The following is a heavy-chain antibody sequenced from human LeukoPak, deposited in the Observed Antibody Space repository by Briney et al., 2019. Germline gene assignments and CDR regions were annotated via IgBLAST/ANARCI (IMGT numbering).Heavy chain of an antibody. Sequence: PSETLSLTCTVSGDSIRSSSYYWGWTRQPPGKGLEWIGNIYYSGSTYYNPSLTSRVTISVDTSKNQFSLKLSSVTAADTAVYYCARDFRGECSGGSCYLDYWGQGTLVTVSS. CDR1: GDSIRSSSYY. J-gene: IGHJ4*02. V-gene: IGHV4-39*07. D-gene: IGHD2-15*01. CDR3: ARDFRGECSGGSCYLDY. CDR2: IYYSGST.